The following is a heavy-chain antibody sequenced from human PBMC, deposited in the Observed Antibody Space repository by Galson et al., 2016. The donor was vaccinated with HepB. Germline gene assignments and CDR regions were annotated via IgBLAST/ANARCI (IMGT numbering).Heavy chain of an antibody. CDR2: TYYSGGT. CDR3: ARDGLY. J-gene: IGHJ4*02. CDR1: GGSISSGNRY. Sequence: TLSPTCTVSGGSISSGNRYWNWVRQSPGKGLEYIGYTYYSGGTDYNPTLKGRVTISVDTAKNQFFLKLNSVTAADTAEYYCARDGLYWGQGALVTVSS. V-gene: IGHV4-30-4*01.